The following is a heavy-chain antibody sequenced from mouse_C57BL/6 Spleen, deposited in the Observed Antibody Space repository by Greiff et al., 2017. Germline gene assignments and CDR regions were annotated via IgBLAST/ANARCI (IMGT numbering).Heavy chain of an antibody. CDR3: ARGQITTVVAPDWYFDV. V-gene: IGHV3-6*01. CDR2: ISYDGSN. J-gene: IGHJ1*03. Sequence: VQLQQSGPGLVKPSQSLSLTCSVTGYSITSGYYWNWIRQFPGNKLEWMGYISYDGSNNYNPSLKNRISITRDPSKNQFFLKLNSVTTEDTATYYCARGQITTVVAPDWYFDVWGTGTTVTVAS. D-gene: IGHD1-1*01. CDR1: GYSITSGYY.